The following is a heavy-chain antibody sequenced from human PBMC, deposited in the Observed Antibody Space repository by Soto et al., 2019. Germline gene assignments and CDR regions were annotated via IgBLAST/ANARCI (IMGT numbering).Heavy chain of an antibody. J-gene: IGHJ2*01. CDR3: ARPLWRDDYNWGYFDL. CDR1: GFTFSSYA. D-gene: IGHD4-4*01. Sequence: QVQLVESGGGVVQPGRSLRLSCAASGFTFSSYAMHWVRQAPGKGLEWVAVISYDGSNKYYTDSVKGRFTISRDNSKNTLYLHMNSLRAEGTAVYYCARPLWRDDYNWGYFDLWGRGTLVTVSS. CDR2: ISYDGSNK. V-gene: IGHV3-30-3*01.